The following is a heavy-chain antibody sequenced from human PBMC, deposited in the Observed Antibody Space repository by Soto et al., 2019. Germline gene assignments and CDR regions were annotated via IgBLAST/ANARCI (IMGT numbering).Heavy chain of an antibody. V-gene: IGHV3-33*01. CDR3: ARDLDSNSFGCDY. D-gene: IGHD4-4*01. J-gene: IGHJ4*02. Sequence: QVQLVESVGGVVQPGRSLRLSCAASGFTFSSYDMHWVRQAPGKGLEWVAVIWYDGTNKYYADSVKGRFTISRDNSKNTLYLQMNSLRAEDTAVYYCARDLDSNSFGCDYWGQGTLVTVSS. CDR2: IWYDGTNK. CDR1: GFTFSSYD.